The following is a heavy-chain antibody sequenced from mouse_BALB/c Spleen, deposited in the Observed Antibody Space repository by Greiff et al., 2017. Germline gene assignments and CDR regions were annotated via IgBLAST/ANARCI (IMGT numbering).Heavy chain of an antibody. CDR2: IWAGGST. V-gene: IGHV2-9*02. CDR1: GFSLTSYG. Sequence: VKLVESGPGLVAPSQSLSITCTVSGFSLTSYGVHWVRQPPGKGLEWLGVIWAGGSTNYNSALMSRLSISKDNSKSQVFLKMNSLQTDDTAMYYCARDGEGSSFRYFDVWGAGTTVTVSA. J-gene: IGHJ1*01. D-gene: IGHD1-1*01. CDR3: ARDGEGSSFRYFDV.